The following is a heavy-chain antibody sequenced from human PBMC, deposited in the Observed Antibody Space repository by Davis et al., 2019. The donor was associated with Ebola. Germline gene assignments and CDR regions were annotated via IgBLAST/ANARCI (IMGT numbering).Heavy chain of an antibody. J-gene: IGHJ2*01. CDR2: IYPGDSDT. V-gene: IGHV5-51*01. Sequence: GESLKISCQGSGYRFTSYWIGWVRQMPGNGLEWLGIIYPGDSDTRYCPSFQGQVTISADKSISTAYLQWSSLKASDTAMYYCARQEGKGFDLWGRGTLVTVSS. CDR1: GYRFTSYW. CDR3: ARQEGKGFDL.